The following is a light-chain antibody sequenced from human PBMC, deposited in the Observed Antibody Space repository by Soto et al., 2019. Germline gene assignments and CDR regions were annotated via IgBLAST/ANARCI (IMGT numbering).Light chain of an antibody. CDR1: SSNIGAGCD. V-gene: IGLV1-40*01. CDR3: QSYDSSLSGPV. CDR2: GNS. Sequence: QPVLTQPPSVSGAPGQRVTISCTGSSSNIGAGCDVHWYQQLPGTAPKLLIYGNSNRPSGVPDRFSGSKSGTSASLAITGLQAEDEADYYCQSYDSSLSGPVFGGGTKLTVL. J-gene: IGLJ2*01.